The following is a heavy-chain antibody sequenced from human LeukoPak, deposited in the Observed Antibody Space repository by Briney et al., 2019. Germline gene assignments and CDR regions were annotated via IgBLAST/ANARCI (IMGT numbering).Heavy chain of an antibody. CDR2: INPNIGDT. CDR3: ARGRRVGATGRGDFDI. V-gene: IGHV1-2*06. CDR1: GYTFTGYY. Sequence: ASVKVSCKASGYTFTGYYMHWVRQAPGQGLEWMGRINPNIGDTNYAQKFQGRVTMTRDTSISTAYMELSRMRSDDTAVYYCARGRRVGATGRGDFDIWGQGTMVTVSS. J-gene: IGHJ3*02. D-gene: IGHD1-26*01.